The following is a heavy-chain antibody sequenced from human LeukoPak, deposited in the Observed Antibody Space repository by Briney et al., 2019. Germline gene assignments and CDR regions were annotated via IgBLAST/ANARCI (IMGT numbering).Heavy chain of an antibody. CDR1: GYTFTSYG. Sequence: ASVKVSCKASGYTFTSYGISWVRQAPGQGLEWMGWISAYNGNTNYAQKLQGRVTMTTDTSTSTAYMELRSLRSDDTAIYYCARDRVAVATSAWTDYWGQGTLVTVSS. J-gene: IGHJ4*02. CDR2: ISAYNGNT. V-gene: IGHV1-18*01. CDR3: ARDRVAVATSAWTDY. D-gene: IGHD5-12*01.